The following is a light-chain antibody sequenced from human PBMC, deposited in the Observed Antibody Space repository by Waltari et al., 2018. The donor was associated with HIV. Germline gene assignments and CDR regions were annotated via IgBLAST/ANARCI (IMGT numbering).Light chain of an antibody. CDR2: GAS. Sequence: EIVMTQSPATLSVSPGQRAPLSCRARQSVSSNLAWYQQKPGQAPRLLIYGASTRTTGIAPRFSGSGSETEFTLTINSLQSEDFAVYYCQQYNNWPPTFGQGTKLEIK. CDR3: QQYNNWPPT. CDR1: QSVSSN. J-gene: IGKJ2*01. V-gene: IGKV3-15*01.